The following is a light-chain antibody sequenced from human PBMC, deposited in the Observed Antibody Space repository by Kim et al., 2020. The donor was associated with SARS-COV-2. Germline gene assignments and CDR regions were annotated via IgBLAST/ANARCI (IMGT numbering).Light chain of an antibody. CDR2: GAS. J-gene: IGKJ1*01. CDR1: QTVSSN. V-gene: IGKV3-15*01. CDR3: QQYNGWPRT. Sequence: VSPGERATLFCRASQTVSSNLAWYQQKSGQAPRVLIYGASTRATGIPARFSGSGSGTEFTLTISSLQSEDSATYYCQQYNGWPRTFGQGTKVDIK.